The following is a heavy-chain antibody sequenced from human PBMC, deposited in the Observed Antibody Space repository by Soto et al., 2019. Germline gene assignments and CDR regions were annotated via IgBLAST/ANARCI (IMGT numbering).Heavy chain of an antibody. Sequence: QITLKESGPTLVKPTQTLTLTCTFSGFSLNTRGVGVGWIRQPPGKALEWLALIYWDDDKRYSPSLKSRLTIPKDTSKNQVVLTMTNIDPVDTATYYCAHRQTYCGGDCYSGFDYWGQGTLVTVSS. D-gene: IGHD2-21*02. CDR3: AHRQTYCGGDCYSGFDY. V-gene: IGHV2-5*02. CDR2: IYWDDDK. CDR1: GFSLNTRGVG. J-gene: IGHJ4*02.